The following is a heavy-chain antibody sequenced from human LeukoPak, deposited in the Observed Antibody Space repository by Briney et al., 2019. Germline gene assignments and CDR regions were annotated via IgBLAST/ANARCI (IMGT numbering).Heavy chain of an antibody. D-gene: IGHD3-22*01. CDR1: GYTFTNYG. CDR3: ARSGLRITMILFDP. V-gene: IGHV1-18*04. J-gene: IGHJ5*02. Sequence: ASVKVSCKASGYTFTNYGISWVRQAPGQGLEWMGWISAYNGDTNYAQKFQGRVIMTTDTFTSTAYMELRSLRSDDTAVYYCARSGLRITMILFDPWGQGTLVTVSS. CDR2: ISAYNGDT.